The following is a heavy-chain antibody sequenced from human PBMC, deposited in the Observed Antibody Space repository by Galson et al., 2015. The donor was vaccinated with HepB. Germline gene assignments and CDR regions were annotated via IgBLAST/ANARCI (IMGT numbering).Heavy chain of an antibody. CDR1: GGSISSYY. D-gene: IGHD5/OR15-5a*01. J-gene: IGHJ6*03. V-gene: IGHV4-4*07. CDR2: IYTTGST. Sequence: SETLSLTCTVSGGSISSYYWSWIRQPAGKGLEWIGRIYTTGSTNYNPSLKSRALKSRVTMSVDTSKNQFSLKLSSVTAADTAVYYCARDLSYYYLDVWGKGTTVTVSS. CDR3: ARDLSYYYLDV.